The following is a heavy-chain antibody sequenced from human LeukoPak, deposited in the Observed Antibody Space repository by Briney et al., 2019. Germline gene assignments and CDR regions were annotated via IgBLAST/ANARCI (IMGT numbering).Heavy chain of an antibody. CDR1: GFPFSTYA. CDR3: AKDRVPQYSNTWSYDY. D-gene: IGHD6-13*01. J-gene: IGHJ4*02. CDR2: ISGSGDST. Sequence: GGSLRLSCAASGFPFSTYAMSWVRQAPGKGLEWVSTISGSGDSTFYADSVKGRFTISRDNSKNTLYLQMGGLRAEDTAVYYCAKDRVPQYSNTWSYDYWGQGTLVTVSS. V-gene: IGHV3-23*01.